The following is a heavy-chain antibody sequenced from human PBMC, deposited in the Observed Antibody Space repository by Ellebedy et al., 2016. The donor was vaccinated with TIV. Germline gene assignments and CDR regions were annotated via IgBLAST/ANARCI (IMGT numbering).Heavy chain of an antibody. Sequence: AASVKVSCKASGYTFTGYYMHWVRQAPGQGLEWMGWINPNSGGTNYAQKFQGRVTMTRDTSISTAYMELSRLRSDDTAVYYCAREGDFTIFGVAAHLDSATDDAFDIWGQGTMVTVSS. D-gene: IGHD3-3*01. J-gene: IGHJ3*02. CDR3: AREGDFTIFGVAAHLDSATDDAFDI. V-gene: IGHV1-2*02. CDR1: GYTFTGYY. CDR2: INPNSGGT.